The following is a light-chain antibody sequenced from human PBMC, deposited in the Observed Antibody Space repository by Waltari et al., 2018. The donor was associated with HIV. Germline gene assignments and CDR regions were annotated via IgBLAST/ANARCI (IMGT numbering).Light chain of an antibody. J-gene: IGKJ4*01. CDR3: MQTLETPLT. CDR1: QSLLKSNGYIH. Sequence: EIVMIQSPLSPPVTLGEPASSSCSSRQSLLKSNGYIHLVWYLQRPGQSPQRLIYLGSNRASGVPERFSASASATDFTLQISRVEAEDVGVYYCMQTLETPLTFGGGTKVEL. V-gene: IGKV2-28*01. CDR2: LGS.